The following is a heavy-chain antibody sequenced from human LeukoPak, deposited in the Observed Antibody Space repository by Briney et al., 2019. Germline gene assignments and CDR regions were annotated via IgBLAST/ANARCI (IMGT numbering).Heavy chain of an antibody. D-gene: IGHD6-13*01. CDR3: ARGGGVAAAGTPQQAFDY. J-gene: IGHJ4*02. Sequence: PGGSLRLSCAASGFTFDDYAMHWVRQAPGKGLEWVSGISWNSGSIGYADSVKGRFTISRDNAKNSLYLQMNTMRAEDTAVYYCARGGGVAAAGTPQQAFDYWGQGTLVTVSS. CDR2: ISWNSGSI. V-gene: IGHV3-9*01. CDR1: GFTFDDYA.